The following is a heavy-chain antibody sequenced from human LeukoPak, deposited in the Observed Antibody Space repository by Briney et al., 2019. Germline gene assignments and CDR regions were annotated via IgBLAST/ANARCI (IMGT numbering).Heavy chain of an antibody. Sequence: GGSLRLSCTASGFTFSSYDMNWVRQAPGKGLEWVSSISSSSSYMYYADSVKGRFTISRDNAKNSLYLQMNSLRAEDTAVYYCARGLCGGDCYDYWGQGNLVTVSS. CDR3: ARGLCGGDCYDY. CDR2: ISSSSSYM. J-gene: IGHJ4*02. CDR1: GFTFSSYD. V-gene: IGHV3-21*01. D-gene: IGHD2-21*01.